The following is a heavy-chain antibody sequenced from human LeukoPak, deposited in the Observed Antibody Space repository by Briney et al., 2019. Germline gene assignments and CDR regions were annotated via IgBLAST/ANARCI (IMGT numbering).Heavy chain of an antibody. CDR3: ARRYCSGGSCYSGVEGIDY. Sequence: PGGSLRLSCAASGFTFSSYGMHWVRKAPGKGLEWVAVIWYDGSNKYYADSVKGRFTISRDNSKNTLYLQMNSLRAEDTAVYYCARRYCSGGSCYSGVEGIDYWGQGTLVTVSS. CDR2: IWYDGSNK. V-gene: IGHV3-33*01. D-gene: IGHD2-15*01. CDR1: GFTFSSYG. J-gene: IGHJ4*02.